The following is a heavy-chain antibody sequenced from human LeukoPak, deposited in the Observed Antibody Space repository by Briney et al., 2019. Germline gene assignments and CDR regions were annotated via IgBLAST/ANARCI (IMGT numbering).Heavy chain of an antibody. CDR3: ARESTAMARNWFDP. J-gene: IGHJ5*02. V-gene: IGHV3-48*03. D-gene: IGHD5-18*01. CDR1: GFTFSSYE. Sequence: PGGSLRLSCAASGFTFSSYEMNWVRQAPGKGLEWVSYISSSGSTIYYADSVKGRFTISRDNAKNSLYLQMNSLRAEDTAVYYCARESTAMARNWFDPWGQGTLVTVSS. CDR2: ISSSGSTI.